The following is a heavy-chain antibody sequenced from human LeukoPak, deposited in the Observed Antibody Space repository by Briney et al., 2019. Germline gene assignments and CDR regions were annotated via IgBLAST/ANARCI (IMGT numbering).Heavy chain of an antibody. V-gene: IGHV3-15*01. J-gene: IGHJ4*02. CDR2: IKSKTDGGTT. CDR3: AKDRLPPGFGDILTGYYPSFDY. CDR1: GFTFSNAW. D-gene: IGHD3-9*01. Sequence: GGSLRLSCAASGFTFSNAWMSWVRQAPGKGLKWVGLIKSKTDGGTTDYAAPVKGRFTISRDDSKNTLYLQMNSLNTEDTAMYYCAKDRLPPGFGDILTGYYPSFDYRGQGTLVTVSS.